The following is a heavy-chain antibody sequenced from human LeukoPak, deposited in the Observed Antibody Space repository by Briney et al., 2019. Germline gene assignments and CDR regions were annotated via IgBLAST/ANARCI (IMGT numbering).Heavy chain of an antibody. CDR1: GFTFTSYA. Sequence: SGGSLRLSCAASGFTFTSYAMSWLRQAPGKGREWVASACGSGGSTFYADSVKGRFTIARDNSKNTLYLQMNSLRAEDTAVYYCAKDRDLTGDCKPGYFDCWGLGTLVTVSS. V-gene: IGHV3-23*01. CDR2: ACGSGGST. CDR3: AKDRDLTGDCKPGYFDC. D-gene: IGHD7-27*01. J-gene: IGHJ4*02.